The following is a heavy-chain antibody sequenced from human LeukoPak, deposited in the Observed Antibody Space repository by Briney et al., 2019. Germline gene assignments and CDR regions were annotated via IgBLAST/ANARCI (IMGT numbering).Heavy chain of an antibody. CDR2: ISGSGGST. CDR1: GFTFSSYA. D-gene: IGHD2-2*01. J-gene: IGHJ6*04. Sequence: GGSLRLSCAASGFTFSSYAISWVRQAPGKGLEWVSAISGSGGSTYYADSVKGRFTISRDNSKNTLYLQMNSLRAEDTAVYYCAKSTSRYYYYYGMDVWGKGTTVTVSS. V-gene: IGHV3-23*01. CDR3: AKSTSRYYYYYGMDV.